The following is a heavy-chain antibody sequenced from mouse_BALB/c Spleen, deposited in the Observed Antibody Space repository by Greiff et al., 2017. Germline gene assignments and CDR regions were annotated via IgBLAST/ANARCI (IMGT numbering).Heavy chain of an antibody. V-gene: IGHV1-4*02. CDR2: INPSSGYT. Sequence: VQLQESAAELARPGASVKMSCKASGYTFTSYTMHWVKQRPGQGLEWIGYINPSSGYTEYNQKFKDKTTLTADKSSSTAYMQLSSLTSEDSAVYYCARSEYGGFAYWGQGTLVTVSA. CDR1: GYTFTSYT. D-gene: IGHD1-1*01. J-gene: IGHJ3*01. CDR3: ARSEYGGFAY.